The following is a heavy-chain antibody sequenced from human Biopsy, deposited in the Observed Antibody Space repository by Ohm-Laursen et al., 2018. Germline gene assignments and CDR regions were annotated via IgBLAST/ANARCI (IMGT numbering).Heavy chain of an antibody. J-gene: IGHJ3*01. V-gene: IGHV3-21*01. CDR1: GFTFSGFS. CDR2: ISASGNHI. Sequence: SLRLSCAASGFTFSGFSMNWVRQAPGKGLEWVSSISASGNHIYYTDSVKGRFTVSRDNAQNSLYLHMNSLRAEDTAVYYCARLNSGTYDASDLWGQGTMVIVSS. CDR3: ARLNSGTYDASDL. D-gene: IGHD1-26*01.